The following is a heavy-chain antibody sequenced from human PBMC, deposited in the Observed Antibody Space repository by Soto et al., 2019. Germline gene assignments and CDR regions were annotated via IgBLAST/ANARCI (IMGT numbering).Heavy chain of an antibody. CDR2: INWNGGST. V-gene: IGHV3-20*01. CDR3: ARVQRDYSNFN. Sequence: GGSLRLSCAASGFTFDDYGMSWVRQAPGKGLEWVSGINWNGGSTGYADSVKGRFTISRDNAKNSLYLQMNSLRAEDTALYHCARVQRDYSNFNWGQGTLVTVSS. D-gene: IGHD4-4*01. CDR1: GFTFDDYG. J-gene: IGHJ4*02.